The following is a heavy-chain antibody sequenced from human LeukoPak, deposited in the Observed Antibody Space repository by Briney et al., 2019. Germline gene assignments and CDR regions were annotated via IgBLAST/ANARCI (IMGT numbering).Heavy chain of an antibody. CDR2: ISAYNGNT. Sequence: ASVKVSCKASGYTFTSYGISWVRQAPGQGLEWMGWISAYNGNTNYAQKLQGRVTMTTDTSTSTAYMELRSLRSDDTAVYYCAREGYGDYGDWYFDLWGRGTLVTVSS. D-gene: IGHD4-17*01. V-gene: IGHV1-18*01. CDR3: AREGYGDYGDWYFDL. J-gene: IGHJ2*01. CDR1: GYTFTSYG.